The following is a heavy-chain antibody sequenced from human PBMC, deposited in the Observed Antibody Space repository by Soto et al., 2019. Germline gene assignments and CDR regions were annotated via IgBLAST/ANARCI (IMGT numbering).Heavy chain of an antibody. D-gene: IGHD2-15*01. J-gene: IGHJ4*02. Sequence: EVQLVESGGGLVQPGGSLKLSCAASGFTFSGSAMHWVRQASGKGLEWVGRIRSKANNYATAYAASMKGRFTISRDDYKNTAYLQMNSLKTEDTAVYYCTAYCSSGSCYAGRYFDYWGQGTLVTVSS. CDR3: TAYCSSGSCYAGRYFDY. CDR2: IRSKANNYAT. CDR1: GFTFSGSA. V-gene: IGHV3-73*01.